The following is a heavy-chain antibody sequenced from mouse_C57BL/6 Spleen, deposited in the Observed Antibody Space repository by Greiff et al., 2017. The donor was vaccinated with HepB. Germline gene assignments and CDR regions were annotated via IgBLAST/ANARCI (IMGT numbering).Heavy chain of an antibody. Sequence: VQLQQSGPELVKPGASVKISCKASGYSFTDYNMNWVKQSNGKSLEWIGVINPNYGTTSYNQKFKGKATLTVDQSSSTAYMQLNSLTSEDSAVYDCARGAQASTSYAMDYWGQGTSVTVSS. CDR3: ARGAQASTSYAMDY. V-gene: IGHV1-39*01. D-gene: IGHD3-2*02. CDR1: GYSFTDYN. CDR2: INPNYGTT. J-gene: IGHJ4*01.